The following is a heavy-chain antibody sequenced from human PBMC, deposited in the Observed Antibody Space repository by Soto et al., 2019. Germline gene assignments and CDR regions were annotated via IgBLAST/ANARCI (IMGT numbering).Heavy chain of an antibody. J-gene: IGHJ3*02. CDR2: FYPGDSTS. CDR3: ARIIGYCRNNDCSWTFDI. V-gene: IGHV5-51*01. Sequence: ESLKISCKPSGYSFISYWVAWVRQLPGKGLEWMGTFYPGDSTSTYSPSFQGQVTISVDKSISTAYLQLSSLKASDTAMYYCARIIGYCRNNDCSWTFDIWGQGTMVTVSS. CDR1: GYSFISYW. D-gene: IGHD2-15*01.